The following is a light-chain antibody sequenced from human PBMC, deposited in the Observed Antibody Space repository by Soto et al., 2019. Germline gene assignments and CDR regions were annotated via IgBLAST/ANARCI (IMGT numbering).Light chain of an antibody. CDR2: AAS. CDR1: QNVNRY. Sequence: IPLTQSPSSLSAPVGDRVTITCRTSQNVNRYLNWYQEQPGKAPKLLIYAASVLQSGVPSRFSGSGSGTDLTLAISSLQPEDFKTYYCQQSYGIPQTFGPGTKVDIK. V-gene: IGKV1-39*01. CDR3: QQSYGIPQT. J-gene: IGKJ1*01.